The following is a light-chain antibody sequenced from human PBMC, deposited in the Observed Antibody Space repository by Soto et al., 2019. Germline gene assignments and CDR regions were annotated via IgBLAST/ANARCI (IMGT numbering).Light chain of an antibody. CDR2: DAS. J-gene: IGKJ5*01. V-gene: IGKV1-5*01. CDR3: QQYNSYPIT. CDR1: QSISSW. Sequence: DIQMTQSTSTLPASVGDRVTITCRASQSISSWLAWYQQKPGKAPKLLIYDASNLESGVPSRFSGSGSGTEFTLTISSLQPDDFATYYCQQYNSYPITFGQGTRLEI.